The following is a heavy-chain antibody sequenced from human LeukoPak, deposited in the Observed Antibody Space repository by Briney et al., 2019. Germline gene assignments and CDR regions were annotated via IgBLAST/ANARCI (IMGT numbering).Heavy chain of an antibody. D-gene: IGHD3-10*01. CDR1: GYTFTGYC. CDR2: INPSSGGT. CDR3: ASRHPTMQSPDY. Sequence: ASVKVSCKASGYTFTGYCMHWVRQAPGQGLEWMGWINPSSGGTNYAQKFQGRVTMTRDTSISTAYMELSRLRSDDTAVYYCASRHPTMQSPDYWGQGTLVTVSS. J-gene: IGHJ4*02. V-gene: IGHV1-2*02.